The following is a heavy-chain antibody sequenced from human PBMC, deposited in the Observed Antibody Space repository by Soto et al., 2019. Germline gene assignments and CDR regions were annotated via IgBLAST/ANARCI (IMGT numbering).Heavy chain of an antibody. CDR3: VRDQAHDYNYDSSGYWRGAFDV. D-gene: IGHD3-22*01. V-gene: IGHV3-21*04. J-gene: IGHJ3*01. Sequence: VQLVESGGGLVKPGGSLRVSCAASGFTLSSYSMTWVRQAPRKGLEGVSSISSLTVFICYGDSVKGRFTVSRDDAKKSVHLQMNSLRAEDTAVYYCVRDQAHDYNYDSSGYWRGAFDVWGQGRKVTVSS. CDR1: GFTLSSYS. CDR2: ISSLTVFI.